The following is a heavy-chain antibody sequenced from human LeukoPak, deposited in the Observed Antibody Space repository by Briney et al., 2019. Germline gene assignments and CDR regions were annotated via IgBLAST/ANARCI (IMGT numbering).Heavy chain of an antibody. CDR3: AEDGVVYYYDTSGCWIDY. D-gene: IGHD3-22*01. Sequence: GGSLRLSCAASGFTFSTYGMHWVRQAPGMGLEWVAVISHDGSNKYYADSVKGRFTISRDNSKNTLYLQMNSLRAEDTAVYNCAEDGVVYYYDTSGCWIDYWGQGTLVTVSS. V-gene: IGHV3-30*18. CDR2: ISHDGSNK. CDR1: GFTFSTYG. J-gene: IGHJ4*02.